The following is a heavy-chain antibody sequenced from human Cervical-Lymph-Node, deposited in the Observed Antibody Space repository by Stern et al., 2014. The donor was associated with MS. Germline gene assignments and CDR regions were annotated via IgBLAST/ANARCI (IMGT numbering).Heavy chain of an antibody. J-gene: IGHJ4*02. Sequence: QVQLVQSGGGVVPPGRSLRLSCAASGFTFSNYGMHWVRQAPGKGLEWVAVILYDGSNTYYADYVKGRFTVSQHNSNKPLYLQMKSLRADDTAIYYCAKDRGSSVAARYFDYWGQGTLVTVSS. CDR1: GFTFSNYG. CDR3: AKDRGSSVAARYFDY. V-gene: IGHV3-30*18. CDR2: ILYDGSNT. D-gene: IGHD6-6*01.